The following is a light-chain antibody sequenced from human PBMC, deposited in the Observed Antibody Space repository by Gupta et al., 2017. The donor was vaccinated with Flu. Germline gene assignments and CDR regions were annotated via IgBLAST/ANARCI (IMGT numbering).Light chain of an antibody. J-gene: IGKJ4*01. Sequence: STLSLSPGETATLSCRASQSVGNNFLGWYQQKPGQAPRLLIYDASNKAPGIPDRFSGSGSGTDFTLTVSRLEPEDFAVYYCQQYAAGPLTFGGGTKVEIK. CDR2: DAS. CDR3: QQYAAGPLT. CDR1: QSVGNNF. V-gene: IGKV3-20*01.